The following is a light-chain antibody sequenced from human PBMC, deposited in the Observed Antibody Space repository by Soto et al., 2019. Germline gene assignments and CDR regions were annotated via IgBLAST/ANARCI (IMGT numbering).Light chain of an antibody. J-gene: IGLJ3*02. CDR2: SNN. CDR3: AGWDDSLNGWV. CDR1: SSNIESYT. Sequence: QSVLTQPPSASGTPGQRVTISCSGSSSNIESYTVNWYQRLPGTAPKLLIYSNNQRPSGVPDRFSGSKSGTSASLAISGLQSEDEADFYCAGWDDSLNGWVFGGGTKLTVL. V-gene: IGLV1-44*01.